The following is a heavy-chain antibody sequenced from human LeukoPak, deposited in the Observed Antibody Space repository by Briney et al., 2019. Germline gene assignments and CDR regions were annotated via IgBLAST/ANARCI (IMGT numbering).Heavy chain of an antibody. CDR3: VTLSSGVFDY. D-gene: IGHD6-19*01. J-gene: IGHJ4*02. CDR1: GFTFSSYA. V-gene: IGHV3-30*04. CDR2: ISYDGSNK. Sequence: GRSLRLSCAASGFTFSSYAMHWVRQAPGKGLEWVAVISYDGSNKYYADSVKGRFTISRDNSKNTLYLQMNSLRAEDTAVYYCVTLSSGVFDYWGQGTLVTVSS.